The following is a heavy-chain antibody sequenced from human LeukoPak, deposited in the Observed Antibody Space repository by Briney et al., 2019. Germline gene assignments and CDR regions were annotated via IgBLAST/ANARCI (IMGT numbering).Heavy chain of an antibody. CDR1: GGTFSSYA. CDR2: IIPIFGTA. Sequence: ASVKVSCKASGGTFSSYAISWVRQAPGQGLEWMGGIIPIFGTANYAQKFQGRVTITADKSTSTAYMELSSLRSEDTAVYYCASKRDIVVVPAASGVYYYYGMDVWGKGTTVTVSS. J-gene: IGHJ6*04. CDR3: ASKRDIVVVPAASGVYYYYGMDV. D-gene: IGHD2-2*01. V-gene: IGHV1-69*06.